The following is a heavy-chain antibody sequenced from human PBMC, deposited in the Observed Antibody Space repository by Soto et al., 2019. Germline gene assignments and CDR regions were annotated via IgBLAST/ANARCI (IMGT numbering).Heavy chain of an antibody. CDR1: GFTFSSYS. Sequence: GGSLRLSCAASGFTFSSYSMNWVRQAPGKGLEWVSYISSSSSTIYDADSVKVRFTISRDNDKNSLYLQMNSLRDEDTAVYYCARGSVNYYDSSGYYNWDAFDIRGQGTMVTVSS. V-gene: IGHV3-48*02. CDR2: ISSSSSTI. J-gene: IGHJ3*02. CDR3: ARGSVNYYDSSGYYNWDAFDI. D-gene: IGHD3-22*01.